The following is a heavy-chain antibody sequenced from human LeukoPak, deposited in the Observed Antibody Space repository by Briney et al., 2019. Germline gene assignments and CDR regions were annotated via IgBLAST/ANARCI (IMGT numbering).Heavy chain of an antibody. CDR3: AREEYPGGMDV. V-gene: IGHV3-74*01. D-gene: IGHD2-2*01. J-gene: IGHJ6*02. CDR2: INDDGCGI. Sequence: GGSLRLSCAASGFTFSHYWMHWVRQAPGKGLVWVSRINDDGCGIGYADSVKGRFTISRDNAKNTLYLQMNSLRVDDTAVYYCAREEYPGGMDVWGQGTTVTVSS. CDR1: GFTFSHYW.